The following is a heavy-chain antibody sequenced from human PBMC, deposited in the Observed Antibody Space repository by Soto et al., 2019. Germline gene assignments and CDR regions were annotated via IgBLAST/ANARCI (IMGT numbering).Heavy chain of an antibody. V-gene: IGHV3-9*01. D-gene: IGHD3-10*01. CDR1: GFTFDDYG. CDR2: ISWNNGRI. CDR3: ARSGEFSASDYFGF. Sequence: EVQLVQYGGGWVQPGRSLRLSCGASGFTFDDYGMHWVRQAPGKGLEWVSSISWNNGRIGYADSVKGRFTISRDNVKNSLYLQMNSLRAEDTALYYCARSGEFSASDYFGFWGQGTLVTVSS. J-gene: IGHJ4*02.